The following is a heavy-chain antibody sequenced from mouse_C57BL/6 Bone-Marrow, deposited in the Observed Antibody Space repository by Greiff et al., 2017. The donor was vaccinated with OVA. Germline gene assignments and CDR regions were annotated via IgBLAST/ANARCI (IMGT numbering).Heavy chain of an antibody. CDR1: GYAFSSSW. CDR2: IYPGDGDT. CDR3: AKEVWDYFDY. V-gene: IGHV1-82*01. D-gene: IGHD4-1*01. J-gene: IGHJ2*01. Sequence: QVQLQQSGPELVKPGASVKISCKASGYAFSSSWMNWVKQRPGKGLEWIGRIYPGDGDTNYNGKFKGKATLTADKSSSTAYMQLSSLTSEDSAVYFCAKEVWDYFDYWGQGTTLTVSS.